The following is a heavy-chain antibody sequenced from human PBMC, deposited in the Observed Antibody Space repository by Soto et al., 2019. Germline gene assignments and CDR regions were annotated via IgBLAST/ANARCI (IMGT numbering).Heavy chain of an antibody. J-gene: IGHJ4*02. CDR3: ARLMAYYDILTGYYDLQFDY. Sequence: LSLTCTVSGGSISSYYWSWIRQPPGKGLEWIGYIYYSGSTNYNPSLKSRVTISVDTSKNQFSLKLSSVTAADTAVYYCARLMAYYDILTGYYDLQFDYWGQGTLVTVSS. V-gene: IGHV4-59*08. D-gene: IGHD3-9*01. CDR2: IYYSGST. CDR1: GGSISSYY.